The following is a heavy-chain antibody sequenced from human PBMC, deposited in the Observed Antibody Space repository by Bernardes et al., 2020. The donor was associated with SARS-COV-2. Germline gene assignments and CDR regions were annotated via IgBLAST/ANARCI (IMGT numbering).Heavy chain of an antibody. V-gene: IGHV3-23*01. J-gene: IGHJ4*02. D-gene: IGHD3-22*01. CDR1: GFTFSSYA. CDR3: AKGERITMIVVVIPYFDY. Sequence: GGSLRLSCAASGFTFSSYAMSWVRQAPGKGLEWVSAISGSGGSTYYADSVKGRFTISRDNSKNTLYLQMNSLRAEDTAVYYCAKGERITMIVVVIPYFDYWGPGTLVTVSS. CDR2: ISGSGGST.